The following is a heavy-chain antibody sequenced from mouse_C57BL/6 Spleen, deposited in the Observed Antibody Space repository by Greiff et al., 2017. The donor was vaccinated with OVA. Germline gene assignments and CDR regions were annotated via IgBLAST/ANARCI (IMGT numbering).Heavy chain of an antibody. CDR3: ARGNGVYYYAMDY. CDR2: INSDGGST. V-gene: IGHV5-2*01. D-gene: IGHD2-1*01. Sequence: VQLKESGGGLVQPGESLKLSCESNEYEFPSHDMSWVRKTPEKRLALVAAINSDGGSTYYPDTMARRFIISRDNTKKTLYLQMSSLRSEDTALYYCARGNGVYYYAMDYWGQGTSVTVSS. J-gene: IGHJ4*01. CDR1: EYEFPSHD.